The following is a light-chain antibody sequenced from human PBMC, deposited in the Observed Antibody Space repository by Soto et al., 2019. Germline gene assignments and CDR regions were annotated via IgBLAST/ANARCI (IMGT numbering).Light chain of an antibody. J-gene: IGKJ1*01. V-gene: IGKV2-30*02. CDR3: MQGIHWPWT. CDR1: QSLVHSDGNTY. CDR2: EVS. Sequence: EVVMTQSPLSLPVTLGQPASISCRSSQSLVHSDGNTYLNWFQQRPGQSPRRLIYEVSNRDSGDLDRFSGSGSGTDFTLKISRVEAEDVGVYYCMQGIHWPWTFDQGTKVEIK.